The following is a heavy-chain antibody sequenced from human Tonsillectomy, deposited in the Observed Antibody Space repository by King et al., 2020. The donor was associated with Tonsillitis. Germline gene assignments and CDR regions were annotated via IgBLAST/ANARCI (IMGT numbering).Heavy chain of an antibody. CDR3: ARGPYRTKVPIDYAFDI. CDR2: ISAYNGNT. Sequence: QLVQSGAEVKRTGASVKVSCKASGYTFINYGIIWVRQAPGQGLEWMGWISAYNGNTNSAQKFQDRVTMTTDTATSTAYMELRSLRSDATAVYYCARGPYRTKVPIDYAFDIWGQGTMVTVSS. D-gene: IGHD4-17*01. CDR1: GYTFINYG. V-gene: IGHV1-18*01. J-gene: IGHJ3*02.